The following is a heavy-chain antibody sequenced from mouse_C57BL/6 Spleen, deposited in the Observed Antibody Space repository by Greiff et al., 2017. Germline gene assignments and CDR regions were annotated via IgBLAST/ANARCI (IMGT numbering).Heavy chain of an antibody. CDR3: ARDPGLRPGYFDV. Sequence: EVKLMESGGGLVKPGGSLKLSCAASGFTFSSYAMSWVRQTPEKRLEWVATISDGGSYTYYPDNVKGRFTISRDNAKNNLYLQMSHLKSEDTAMYYGARDPGLRPGYFDVWGTGTTVTVSS. V-gene: IGHV5-4*01. D-gene: IGHD2-2*01. CDR1: GFTFSSYA. CDR2: ISDGGSYT. J-gene: IGHJ1*03.